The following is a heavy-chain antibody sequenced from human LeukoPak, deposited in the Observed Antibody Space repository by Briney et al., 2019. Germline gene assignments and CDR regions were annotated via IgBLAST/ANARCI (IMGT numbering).Heavy chain of an antibody. CDR2: INSDGSST. CDR1: GLTLSSYW. V-gene: IGHV3-74*01. J-gene: IGHJ4*02. CDR3: AELTSMVEQY. Sequence: GGSLRLSCAAPGLTLSSYWMHWVRQAPGKGLVWVSRINSDGSSTRYADSVKGRFTISRDNAKNTLYLQMNSLRAEDTAVYYCAELTSMVEQYWGQGTLVTVSS. D-gene: IGHD3-10*01.